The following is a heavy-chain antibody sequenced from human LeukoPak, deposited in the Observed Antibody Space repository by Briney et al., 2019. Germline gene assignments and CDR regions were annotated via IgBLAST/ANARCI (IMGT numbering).Heavy chain of an antibody. CDR2: IRYDGSNK. CDR3: AKDWSCSTSCFDY. Sequence: GGSLRLSCAASGFTFSSYGMHWVRQAPGKGLEWVAFIRYDGSNKYYADSVKGRFTISRDNSKNTLYLQMNSLRAEDTAVYYCAKDWSCSTSCFDYWGQGTLVTVSS. D-gene: IGHD2-2*01. J-gene: IGHJ4*02. CDR1: GFTFSSYG. V-gene: IGHV3-30*02.